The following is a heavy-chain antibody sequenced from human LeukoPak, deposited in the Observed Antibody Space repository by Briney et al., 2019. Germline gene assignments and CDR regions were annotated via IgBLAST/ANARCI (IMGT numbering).Heavy chain of an antibody. CDR1: GGSISSSSFY. Sequence: SETLSLTCTVSGGSISSSSFYWGWIRQPPGKGLEWIGSICYSGSTYYNPSLKSRVTISVDTSKNQFSLKLSSVTAADTAVYYCASWYGLAAAIDYWDQGTLVTVSS. V-gene: IGHV4-39*01. CDR3: ASWYGLAAAIDY. D-gene: IGHD6-13*01. J-gene: IGHJ4*02. CDR2: ICYSGST.